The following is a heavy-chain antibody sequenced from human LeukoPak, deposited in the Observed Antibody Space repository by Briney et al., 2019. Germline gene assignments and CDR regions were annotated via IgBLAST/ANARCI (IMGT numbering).Heavy chain of an antibody. J-gene: IGHJ5*02. CDR2: ISIYSGNT. V-gene: IGHV1-18*01. CDR3: ARGKKPGVAVAGTGYFFDP. D-gene: IGHD6-19*01. CDR1: GYTFASYG. Sequence: ASVKLSCKASGYTFASYGISWVRQAPGQGLEWMGWISIYSGNTEYLQRLQGRVTMTTDTSTRTAYMEMSSLRTDDTAIYYCARGKKPGVAVAGTGYFFDPWGQGTLVIVSS.